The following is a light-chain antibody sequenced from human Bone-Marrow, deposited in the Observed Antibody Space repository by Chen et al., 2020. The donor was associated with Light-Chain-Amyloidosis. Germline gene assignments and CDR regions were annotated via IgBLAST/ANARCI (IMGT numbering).Light chain of an antibody. CDR1: QNINSN. V-gene: IGKV3-15*01. CDR3: QQYNLWYT. CDR2: GAS. Sequence: DIVMTQSPATLSVSPGERATLSYRASQNINSNLAWYQQKPGQAPRLLIYGASTRDTGIPARFSGSGSGTEFTLTISSLQSEDFAVYYCQQYNLWYTFGQGTKLEIK. J-gene: IGKJ2*01.